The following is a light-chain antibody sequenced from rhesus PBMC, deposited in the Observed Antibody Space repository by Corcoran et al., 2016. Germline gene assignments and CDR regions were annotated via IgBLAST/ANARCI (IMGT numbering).Light chain of an antibody. V-gene: IGKV1-74*01. J-gene: IGKJ1*01. CDR3: QQGYGTPWT. CDR1: ENVNNY. CDR2: MAS. Sequence: DIQMTQSPSSLSASVGDRVTITCRASENVNNYLNWYQQKTGKAPMLLIYMASTLQRGVPSRFSGSGSGTDYTFTISSLQPEDVATYYCQQGYGTPWTFGQGTKVEIK.